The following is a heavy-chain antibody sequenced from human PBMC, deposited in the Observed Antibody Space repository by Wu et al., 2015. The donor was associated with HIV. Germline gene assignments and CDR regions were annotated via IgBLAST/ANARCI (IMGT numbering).Heavy chain of an antibody. CDR3: ATARYSSFLDY. J-gene: IGHJ4*02. CDR2: VNPNNGGT. D-gene: IGHD5-18*01. CDR1: GYTFTDFY. Sequence: QVQLVQSGAEVKNPGAPVKVSCKTSGYTFTDFYIHWVRQAPGQGLEWMGWVNPNNGGTSYAQKFQGRVTMTRDTSTSTAYMELSRLTSDDTAVFYCATARYSSFLDYWGQGTLATVSS. V-gene: IGHV1-2*02.